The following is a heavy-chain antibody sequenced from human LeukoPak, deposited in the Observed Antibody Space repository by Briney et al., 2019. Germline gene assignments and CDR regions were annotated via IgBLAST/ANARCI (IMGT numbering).Heavy chain of an antibody. CDR2: ISYDESNK. CDR3: ARGTDTKPFWSGYWVDV. CDR1: GFTFSSSA. J-gene: IGHJ6*02. Sequence: GGSLRLSCAASGFTFSSSAMHWVRQAPGKGLEWVAVISYDESNKYYADSVKGRFTISRDNSKNTLYLQMNSLRAEDTAVYHCARGTDTKPFWSGYWVDVWGQGTTVTVSS. D-gene: IGHD3-3*01. V-gene: IGHV3-30*03.